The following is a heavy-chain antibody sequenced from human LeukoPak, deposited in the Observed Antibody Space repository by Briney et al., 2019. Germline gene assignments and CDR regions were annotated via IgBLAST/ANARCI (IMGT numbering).Heavy chain of an antibody. J-gene: IGHJ4*02. CDR3: ARGQEVVAENYFDY. Sequence: SQTLSLTCTVSGGSISSGSYYWSWIRQPAGKGLEWIGRIYPSGTTNYNPSLKSRVTISVDTSKNQFSLKLRSVTAADTAGYYCARGQEVVAENYFDYWGQGTLVTVSS. CDR2: IYPSGTT. CDR1: GGSISSGSYY. V-gene: IGHV4-61*02. D-gene: IGHD5-12*01.